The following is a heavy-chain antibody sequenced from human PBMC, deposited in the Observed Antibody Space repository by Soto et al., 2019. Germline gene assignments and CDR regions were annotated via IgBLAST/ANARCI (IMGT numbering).Heavy chain of an antibody. CDR3: ARGARNYGMDV. D-gene: IGHD6-6*01. CDR1: GFTFSSYS. CDR2: ISSSSSYI. V-gene: IGHV3-21*01. Sequence: GGSLRLSCAASGFTFSSYSMNWVRQAPGKGLEWVSSISSSSSYIYYADSVKGRFTISRDNAKNSLYLQMNSLRAEDTAVYYCARGARNYGMDVWGRGTTVTVSS. J-gene: IGHJ6*02.